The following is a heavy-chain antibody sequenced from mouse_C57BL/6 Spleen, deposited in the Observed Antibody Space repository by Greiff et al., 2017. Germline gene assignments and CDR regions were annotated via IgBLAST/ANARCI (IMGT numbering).Heavy chain of an antibody. CDR2: INPSNGGT. J-gene: IGHJ2*01. V-gene: IGHV1-53*01. CDR1: GYTFTSYW. D-gene: IGHD1-1*01. CDR3: ARSPIYGSNYFDY. Sequence: QVQLQQSGTELVKPGASVKLSCKASGYTFTSYWMHWVKQRPGQGLEWIGNINPSNGGTNYNEKFKSKATLTVDKSSSTAYMQLSSLTSEDSAVYYCARSPIYGSNYFDYWGQGTTLTVSS.